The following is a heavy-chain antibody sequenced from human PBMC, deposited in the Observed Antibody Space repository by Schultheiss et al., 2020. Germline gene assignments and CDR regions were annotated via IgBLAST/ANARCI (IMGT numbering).Heavy chain of an antibody. V-gene: IGHV1-2*02. Sequence: ASVKVSCKASGYTFTSYGISWVRQAPGQGLEWMGWINPNSGGTNYAQKFQGRVTMTRDTSISTAYMELSRLRSDDTAVYYCARDGLGLHWGQGTLVTVSS. D-gene: IGHD5-12*01. CDR3: ARDGLGLH. J-gene: IGHJ4*02. CDR2: INPNSGGT. CDR1: GYTFTSYG.